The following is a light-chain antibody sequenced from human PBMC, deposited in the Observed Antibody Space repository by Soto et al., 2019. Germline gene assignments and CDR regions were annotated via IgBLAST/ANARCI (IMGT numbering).Light chain of an antibody. CDR1: ARLLHKNGYNY. J-gene: IGKJ1*01. Sequence: IVMTQSPLSLSVTPGEAASISCMSSARLLHKNGYNYVDWYMQKPGQSPQLLICLGSNRASGVPDRFSGSGSDTYFTLEISRVEADDVGVYYCMQPLENFRTFGQGTKVDI. CDR3: MQPLENFRT. CDR2: LGS. V-gene: IGKV2-28*01.